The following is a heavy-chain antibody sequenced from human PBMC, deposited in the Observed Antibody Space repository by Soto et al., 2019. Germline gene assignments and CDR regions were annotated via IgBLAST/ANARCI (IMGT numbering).Heavy chain of an antibody. CDR1: GGSFRNYY. V-gene: IGHV4-59*01. CDR3: ARSWSGTDY. J-gene: IGHJ4*02. CDR2: VHYSWST. D-gene: IGHD3-10*01. Sequence: QVQLQESGPGLVKPSETLSLTCTVSGGSFRNYYWSWIRQSPGKGLEWIGYVHYSWSTNYNPSLKSRVTISLDTFNNQFIMRLTSVTAADSAVYYCARSWSGTDYWGQGTLVTVSS.